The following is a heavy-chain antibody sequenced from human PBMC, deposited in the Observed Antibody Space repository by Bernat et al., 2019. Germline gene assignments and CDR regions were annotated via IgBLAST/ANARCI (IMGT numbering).Heavy chain of an antibody. CDR1: GFTFRSYG. D-gene: IGHD1-26*01. J-gene: IGHJ4*02. CDR2: ISDDGSTK. V-gene: IGHV3-30*18. CDR3: AKEKGGNYMPLDY. Sequence: QVQLVESGGGVVQPGRSLRLSCAASGFTFRSYGMQWVRQAPGKGLEWVAVISDDGSTKHYADSVNGRFTVSRDNSKNTLYLQVNSLRAEDTAVYYCAKEKGGNYMPLDYWGQGTLVTVSS.